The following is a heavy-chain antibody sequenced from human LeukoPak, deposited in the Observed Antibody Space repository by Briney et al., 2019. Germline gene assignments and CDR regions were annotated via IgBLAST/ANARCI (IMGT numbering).Heavy chain of an antibody. CDR2: IKQDGSEK. Sequence: GGSLRLSCAASGFTFSSYWMSWVRQAPGKGLEWVANIKQDGSEKSYVDSVKGRFTISRDNAKNSLYLQMNSLRPEDTAVHYCARRTVVAASPVAFDIWGQGTMVTVSS. J-gene: IGHJ3*02. CDR1: GFTFSSYW. D-gene: IGHD2-15*01. CDR3: ARRTVVAASPVAFDI. V-gene: IGHV3-7*01.